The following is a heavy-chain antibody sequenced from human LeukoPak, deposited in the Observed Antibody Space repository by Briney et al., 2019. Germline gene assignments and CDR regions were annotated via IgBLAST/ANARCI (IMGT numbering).Heavy chain of an antibody. CDR2: IYRSGST. D-gene: IGHD1-26*01. Sequence: SETLSLTCAVSGYSISSDYFWGWIRQPPGKGLEWIGSIYRSGSTYYNPSLKSRVTMSIHTSKNQFSLKLSSVTAADTAVYYCARLIVGRPYYFDSWGQGTLVTVSS. CDR1: GYSISSDYF. CDR3: ARLIVGRPYYFDS. V-gene: IGHV4-38-2*01. J-gene: IGHJ4*02.